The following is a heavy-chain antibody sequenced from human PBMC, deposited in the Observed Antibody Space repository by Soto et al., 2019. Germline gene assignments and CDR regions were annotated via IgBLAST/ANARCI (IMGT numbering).Heavy chain of an antibody. V-gene: IGHV4-39*01. CDR1: GGSITSNPYY. CDR2: IDYSGVT. J-gene: IGHJ5*02. CDR3: ARRFSSASVRPACHDS. Sequence: SETLSLTCSVSGGSITSNPYYWGCIRQTPGKGLEWIGSIDYSGVTSYNPSLKSRVTIYRDTSKNQFSLKLSFLTAADTSVYFCARRFSSASVRPACHDSWGQGTLVIVSS. D-gene: IGHD3-16*01.